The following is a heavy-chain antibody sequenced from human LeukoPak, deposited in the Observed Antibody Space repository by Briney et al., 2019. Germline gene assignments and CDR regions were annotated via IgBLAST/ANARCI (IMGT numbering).Heavy chain of an antibody. CDR3: ARDRVNPYYYGTLLDY. J-gene: IGHJ4*02. D-gene: IGHD3-10*01. CDR2: ISAYNGNT. V-gene: IGHV1-18*01. CDR1: GYTFTSYG. Sequence: ASVKVSCKASGYTFTSYGISWVRQAPGQGLEWTGWISAYNGNTNYAQKLQGRVTMTTDTSTSTAYMELRSLRSDDTAVYYCARDRVNPYYYGTLLDYWGQGTLVTVSS.